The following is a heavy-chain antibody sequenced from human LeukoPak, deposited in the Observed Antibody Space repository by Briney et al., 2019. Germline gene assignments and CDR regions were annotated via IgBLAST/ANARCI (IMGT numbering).Heavy chain of an antibody. CDR2: RWYDGSNK. D-gene: IGHD7-27*01. J-gene: IGHJ4*02. CDR1: GFTFSSYG. CDR3: ARDDPHWGSPDY. V-gene: IGHV3-33*01. Sequence: PGRSLRLSCAASGFTFSSYGMHWVRQAPGKGLEWVAVRWYDGSNKYYADSVKGRFTISRDNSKNTLYLQMNSLRAEDTAVYYCARDDPHWGSPDYWGQGTLVTVSS.